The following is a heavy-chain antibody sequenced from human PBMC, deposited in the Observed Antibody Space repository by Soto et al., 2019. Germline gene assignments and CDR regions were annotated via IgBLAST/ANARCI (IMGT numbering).Heavy chain of an antibody. V-gene: IGHV4-31*03. CDR2: IYYSGST. CDR3: ARVRRSDYYYGMDV. CDR1: GGSISSGGYY. D-gene: IGHD3-16*01. J-gene: IGHJ6*02. Sequence: QVQLQESGPGLVKPSQTLSLTCTVSGGSISSGGYYWSWIRQHPGKGLEWIGYIYYSGSTYYNPSLKSRVNIAVDTSKNQFSLKLSSVTAADTAVYYCARVRRSDYYYGMDVWGQGTTVTVSS.